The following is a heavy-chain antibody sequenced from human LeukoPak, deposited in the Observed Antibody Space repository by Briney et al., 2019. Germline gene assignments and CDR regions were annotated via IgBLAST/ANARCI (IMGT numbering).Heavy chain of an antibody. J-gene: IGHJ3*02. CDR3: AHTTYYYDSSGGRAFDI. CDR1: GFSLSTSGVG. D-gene: IGHD3-22*01. V-gene: IGHV2-5*02. Sequence: ESGPTLVKPTQTLTLTCTFSGFSLSTSGVGVGWIRQPPGQGLEWLVLIYWDDDKRYSPSLKSRLTITKDTSKNQVVLTMTNMDPEDTATYYCAHTTYYYDSSGGRAFDIWGQGRMVTVSS. CDR2: IYWDDDK.